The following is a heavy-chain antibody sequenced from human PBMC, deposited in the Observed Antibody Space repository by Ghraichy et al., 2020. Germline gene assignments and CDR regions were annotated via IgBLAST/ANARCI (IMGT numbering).Heavy chain of an antibody. CDR1: GFTFSSYS. V-gene: IGHV3-48*02. J-gene: IGHJ4*02. CDR2: ISSSSSTI. Sequence: GGSLRLSCAASGFTFSSYSMNWVRQAPGKGLEWVSYISSSSSTIYYADSVKGRFTISRDNAKNSLYLQMNSLRDEDTAVYYCARVVSNYYDSSGHLGYFDYWGQGTLVTVSS. CDR3: ARVVSNYYDSSGHLGYFDY. D-gene: IGHD3-22*01.